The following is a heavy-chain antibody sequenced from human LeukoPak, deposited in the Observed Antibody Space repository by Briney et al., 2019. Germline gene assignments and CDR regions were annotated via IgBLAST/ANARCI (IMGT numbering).Heavy chain of an antibody. CDR2: IYYSGST. CDR1: GGPISSSSYY. Sequence: SETLSLTCTVSGGPISSSSYYWGWIRQPPGKGLEWIGSIYYSGSTYYNPSLKSRVTISVDTSKNQFSLKLSSVTAADTAVYYCARVDSSLTGYHPRGIFDYWGQGTLVTVSS. V-gene: IGHV4-39*01. D-gene: IGHD3-9*01. CDR3: ARVDSSLTGYHPRGIFDY. J-gene: IGHJ4*02.